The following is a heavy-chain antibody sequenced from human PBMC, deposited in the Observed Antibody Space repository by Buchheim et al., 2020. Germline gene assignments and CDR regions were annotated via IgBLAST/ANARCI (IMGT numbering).Heavy chain of an antibody. CDR2: IYYSGST. Sequence: QVQLQESGPGLVKPSQTLSLTCTVSGGSLISGGHYWTWIRQHPGKGLEWIGYIYYSGSTYYNPSLKSRLTISVDTSKKQFSLRLSSVTAADTAVYYCARAELYDSSGIQSVGWFDLWGQGTL. V-gene: IGHV4-31*03. CDR3: ARAELYDSSGIQSVGWFDL. CDR1: GGSLISGGHY. D-gene: IGHD3-22*01. J-gene: IGHJ5*02.